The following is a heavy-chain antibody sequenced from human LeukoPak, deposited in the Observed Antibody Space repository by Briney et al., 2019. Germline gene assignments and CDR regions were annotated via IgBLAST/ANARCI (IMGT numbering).Heavy chain of an antibody. Sequence: SSETLSLTCTVSGGSISSTSYYWGWIRQPPGKGLEWIGSIYYSWDTYYNPSLKSRVTISVDTSKNQFSLKLSSVTAADTAVYYCARVGVRGWYYYYYMDVWGKGTTVTVSS. J-gene: IGHJ6*03. CDR3: ARVGVRGWYYYYYMDV. CDR1: GGSISSTSYY. CDR2: IYYSWDT. V-gene: IGHV4-39*01. D-gene: IGHD3-10*01.